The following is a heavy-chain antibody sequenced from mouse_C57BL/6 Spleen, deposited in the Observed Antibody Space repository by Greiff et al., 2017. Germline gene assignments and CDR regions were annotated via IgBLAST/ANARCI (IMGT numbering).Heavy chain of an antibody. V-gene: IGHV5-4*03. J-gene: IGHJ1*03. D-gene: IGHD2-2*01. Sequence: DVKLVESGGGLVKPGGSLKLSCAASGFTFSSYAMSWVRQTPEKRLEWVATISDDGSYTYYPDNVKGRFPISRDNAKNNLYLQMSHLKSEDTARYYCARGGLRRANWYFDVWGTGTTVTVSS. CDR3: ARGGLRRANWYFDV. CDR2: ISDDGSYT. CDR1: GFTFSSYA.